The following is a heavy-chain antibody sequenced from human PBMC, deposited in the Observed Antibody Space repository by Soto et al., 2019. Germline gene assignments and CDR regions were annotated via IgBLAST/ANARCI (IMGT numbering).Heavy chain of an antibody. Sequence: PSETLSLTCAVYGGSFSGYYWSWIRQPPGKGLEWIGEINHSGSTNYNPSLKSRVTISVDTSKNPFSLKLSYVTAADTAVYYCERGRGAYTHFWSGYSYYYYGMDVWGQGTTVTVSS. CDR3: ERGRGAYTHFWSGYSYYYYGMDV. CDR1: GGSFSGYY. D-gene: IGHD3-3*02. CDR2: INHSGST. V-gene: IGHV4-34*01. J-gene: IGHJ6*02.